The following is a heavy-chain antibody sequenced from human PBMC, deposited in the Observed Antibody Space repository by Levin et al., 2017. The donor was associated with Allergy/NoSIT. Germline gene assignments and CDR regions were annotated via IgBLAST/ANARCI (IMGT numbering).Heavy chain of an antibody. J-gene: IGHJ4*02. CDR3: AKGGGKVFDY. Sequence: SCAASGFTFSSYWMHWVRQAPGKGLVWVSRINSDGSSTNYADSVKGRVTISRDNAKNTLYLQMNSLRAEDTAVYYCAKGGGKVFDYWGQGTLVTVSS. D-gene: IGHD3-16*01. V-gene: IGHV3-74*01. CDR2: INSDGSST. CDR1: GFTFSSYW.